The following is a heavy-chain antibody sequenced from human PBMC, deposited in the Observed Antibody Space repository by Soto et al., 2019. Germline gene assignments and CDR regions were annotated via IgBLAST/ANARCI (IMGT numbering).Heavy chain of an antibody. CDR3: ARDRGVAPPVAGNTHYYYNIDV. Sequence: QDQLVQSGGEVKKPGASVKVSCKASGYSFTNYGITWVRQAPGQGFEWMGWISAYNGDTNYAQKLQGRVTMTTDAPTSTAYLELRSLRSDDTAVYYCARDRGVAPPVAGNTHYYYNIDVWGKGTTVTVSS. D-gene: IGHD6-19*01. CDR1: GYSFTNYG. CDR2: ISAYNGDT. V-gene: IGHV1-18*01. J-gene: IGHJ6*03.